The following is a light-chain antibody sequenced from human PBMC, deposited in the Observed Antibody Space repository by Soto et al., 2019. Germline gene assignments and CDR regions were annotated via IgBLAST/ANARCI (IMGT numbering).Light chain of an antibody. CDR1: QSLLHRNGYKH. CDR3: MQALQTPLT. V-gene: IGKV2-28*01. Sequence: DIVMTQSPLSLPVSPGEPASISCRSSQSLLHRNGYKHLDWYLQKPGQSPQLLIYLGSNRASGVPDRFSGSGSGTDFTLKISRVEAEDVGVYYCMQALQTPLTFGGGTNVEIK. CDR2: LGS. J-gene: IGKJ4*01.